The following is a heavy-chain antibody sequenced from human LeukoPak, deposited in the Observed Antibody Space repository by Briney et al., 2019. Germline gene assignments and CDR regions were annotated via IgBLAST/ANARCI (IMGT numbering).Heavy chain of an antibody. CDR1: GFTFSSYA. CDR2: ISGSGGST. Sequence: GGSLRLSCAASGFTFSSYAMSWVRQAPGRGLEWVSGISGSGGSTYYADSVKGRVTISRDNSKNTLYLQMNSLRAEDTAVYYCAKARVGGSGWYYFDYWGQGTLVTVSS. J-gene: IGHJ4*02. CDR3: AKARVGGSGWYYFDY. V-gene: IGHV3-23*01. D-gene: IGHD6-19*01.